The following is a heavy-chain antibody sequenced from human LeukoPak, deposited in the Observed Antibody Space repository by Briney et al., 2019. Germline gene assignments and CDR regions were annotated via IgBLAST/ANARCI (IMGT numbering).Heavy chain of an antibody. Sequence: SVTVSCKASGGTFSSYAISWVRQAPGQGLEWMGGIIPIFGTANYAQKFQGRVTITADKSTSTACMELSSLRSEDTAVYYCARTGLDSGYDSGYWGQGTLVTVSS. CDR1: GGTFSSYA. CDR3: ARTGLDSGYDSGY. J-gene: IGHJ4*02. V-gene: IGHV1-69*06. CDR2: IIPIFGTA. D-gene: IGHD5-12*01.